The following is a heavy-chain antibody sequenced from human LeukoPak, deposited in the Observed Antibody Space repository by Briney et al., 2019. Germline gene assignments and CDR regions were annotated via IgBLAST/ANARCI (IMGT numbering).Heavy chain of an antibody. D-gene: IGHD3-9*01. Sequence: PSETLSLTCAVYGGSFSGYYWSWIRQPPGKGLEWIGEINHSGSTNYNPSLKSRVTISVDTSKNQFSLKLSSVTAADTAVYYCARGPYDILTGPVVYYFDYWGQGTLVTVSS. CDR1: GGSFSGYY. J-gene: IGHJ4*02. CDR2: INHSGST. V-gene: IGHV4-34*01. CDR3: ARGPYDILTGPVVYYFDY.